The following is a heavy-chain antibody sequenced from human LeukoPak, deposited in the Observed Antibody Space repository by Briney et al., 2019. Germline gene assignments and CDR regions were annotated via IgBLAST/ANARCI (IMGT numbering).Heavy chain of an antibody. CDR2: ISGSGGST. V-gene: IGHV3-23*01. J-gene: IGHJ4*02. D-gene: IGHD2/OR15-2a*01. Sequence: GGSLRLSCAASGLTFSSYWMHWVRQAPGKGLEWVSAISGSGGSTYYADSVKGRFTISRDNSKNTLYLQMNSLRAEDTAVYYCAKGHLGNWDYWGQGTLVTVSS. CDR3: AKGHLGNWDY. CDR1: GLTFSSYW.